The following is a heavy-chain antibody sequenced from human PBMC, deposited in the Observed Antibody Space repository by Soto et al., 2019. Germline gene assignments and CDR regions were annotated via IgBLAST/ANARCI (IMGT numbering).Heavy chain of an antibody. Sequence: QVQLVQSGAEVKQPVASVKVSCKASGYTFTNYGFTWVRQAPGQGLEWMGWISTYNGNTKYAQKVQGRLTMTTDTSTSTANMELTSLRSDETAVYYCARTTVTASYYYMDVWGKGTTVTVSS. CDR3: ARTTVTASYYYMDV. CDR2: ISTYNGNT. J-gene: IGHJ6*03. V-gene: IGHV1-18*01. CDR1: GYTFTNYG. D-gene: IGHD4-17*01.